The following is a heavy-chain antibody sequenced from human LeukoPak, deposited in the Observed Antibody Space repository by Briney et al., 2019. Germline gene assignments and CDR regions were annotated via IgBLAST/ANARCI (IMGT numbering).Heavy chain of an antibody. V-gene: IGHV1-8*01. Sequence: ASVKVSCKASGYTFTSYDINWVRQATGQGLEWMGWMNPNSGNTGYAQKFQGRVTMTRNTSISTAYMELSSLRSEDTAVYYCARTIFGVKASPFDIWGQGQWSPSLQ. CDR1: GYTFTSYD. J-gene: IGHJ3*02. D-gene: IGHD3-10*01. CDR3: ARTIFGVKASPFDI. CDR2: MNPNSGNT.